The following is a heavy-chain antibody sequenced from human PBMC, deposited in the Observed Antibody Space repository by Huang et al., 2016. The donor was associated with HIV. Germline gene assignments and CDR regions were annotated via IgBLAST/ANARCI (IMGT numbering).Heavy chain of an antibody. J-gene: IGHJ4*02. V-gene: IGHV3-48*01. Sequence: EVQLVESGGRLVRPGGSMRPSCTASGFNFGAFSMVWVRQGTGKGLEWISYIRIDNGLTKYSDSVKGRFTISRDTAKNVVYVQMNRLRADDTAVYYCARGKFDVLTGWDDTYYFDHWGLGTLVTVSS. D-gene: IGHD3-9*01. CDR3: ARGKFDVLTGWDDTYYFDH. CDR2: IRIDNGLT. CDR1: GFNFGAFS.